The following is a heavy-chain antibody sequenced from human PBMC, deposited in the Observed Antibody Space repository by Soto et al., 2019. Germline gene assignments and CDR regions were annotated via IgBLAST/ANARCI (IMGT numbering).Heavy chain of an antibody. CDR2: IYPGDSDT. V-gene: IGHV5-51*01. D-gene: IGHD3-3*01. CDR1: GYSFTSYW. Sequence: GVSIKISCNGSGYSFTSYWIGWVRQMPGKGLEWMGIIYPGDSDTRYSPSFQGQVTISADKSISTAYLQWSSLKASDTAMYYCARHLYYTESYYYMDVWGKGTTVTVSS. J-gene: IGHJ6*03. CDR3: ARHLYYTESYYYMDV.